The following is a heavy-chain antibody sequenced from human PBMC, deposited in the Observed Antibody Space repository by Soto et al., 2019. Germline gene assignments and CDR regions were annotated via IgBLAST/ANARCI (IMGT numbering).Heavy chain of an antibody. CDR2: IYYSGST. D-gene: IGHD4-17*01. Sequence: SETLSLTCTVSGGSISSGDYYWSWIRQPPGKGLEWIGYIYYSGSTYYNPSLKSRVTISVDTSKNQFSLKPSSVTAADTAVYYCARSRDYGHYEFDYRGQGTLVTVSS. J-gene: IGHJ4*02. V-gene: IGHV4-30-4*01. CDR3: ARSRDYGHYEFDY. CDR1: GGSISSGDYY.